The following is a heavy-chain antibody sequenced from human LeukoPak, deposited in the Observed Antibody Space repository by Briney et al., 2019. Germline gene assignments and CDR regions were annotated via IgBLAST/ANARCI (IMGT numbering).Heavy chain of an antibody. D-gene: IGHD6-13*01. J-gene: IGHJ4*02. Sequence: GESLKISCKASGYTFTGYYMHWVRQAPGQGLEWMGWINPNSGGTNYAQKFQGRVTMTRDTSISTAYMELSRLRSDDTAVYYCARRMAAAAITVDYWGQGTLVTVSS. CDR2: INPNSGGT. V-gene: IGHV1-2*02. CDR1: GYTFTGYY. CDR3: ARRMAAAAITVDY.